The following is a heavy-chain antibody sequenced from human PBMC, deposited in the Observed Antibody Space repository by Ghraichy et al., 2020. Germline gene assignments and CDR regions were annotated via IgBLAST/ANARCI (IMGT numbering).Heavy chain of an antibody. CDR2: LGSSGEST. CDR1: GFTFSSFA. CDR3: AKLAYNWNDDDY. J-gene: IGHJ4*02. V-gene: IGHV3-23*01. D-gene: IGHD1-1*01. Sequence: GGSLRLSCAASGFTFSSFAMSWVRQAPGKGLEWVSSLGSSGESTYYADSVKGRFTISRDNSKNTMYLQMNSLSAGDTAVYYCAKLAYNWNDDDYWGQGTPVTVSS.